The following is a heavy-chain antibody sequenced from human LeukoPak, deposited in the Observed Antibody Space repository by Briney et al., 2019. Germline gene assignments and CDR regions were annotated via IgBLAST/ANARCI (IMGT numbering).Heavy chain of an antibody. D-gene: IGHD1-26*01. J-gene: IGHJ4*02. CDR3: AALVGASLAGVYYFDY. V-gene: IGHV3-48*01. Sequence: GGSLRLSCAASGFTFSSYSMNWVRQAPGKGPEWVSYIGGSTNTIYYADSVKGRFTISRDNAKNSLYLQMNSLRAEDTAVYYCAALVGASLAGVYYFDYWGQGTLVTVSS. CDR1: GFTFSSYS. CDR2: IGGSTNTI.